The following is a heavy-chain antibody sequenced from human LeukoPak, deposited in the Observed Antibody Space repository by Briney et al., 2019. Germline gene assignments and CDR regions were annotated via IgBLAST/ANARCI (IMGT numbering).Heavy chain of an antibody. CDR3: ARRAVAGSRAFDI. Sequence: SQTLSLTCTVSGGSISSGDYYWSWIRQPPGKGLEWIGYIYYSGSTYYNPSLKSRLTISVDTSKNQFSLKLSSVTAADTAVFYCARRAVAGSRAFDIWGQGTMVTVSS. CDR1: GGSISSGDYY. J-gene: IGHJ3*02. V-gene: IGHV4-30-4*01. D-gene: IGHD6-19*01. CDR2: IYYSGST.